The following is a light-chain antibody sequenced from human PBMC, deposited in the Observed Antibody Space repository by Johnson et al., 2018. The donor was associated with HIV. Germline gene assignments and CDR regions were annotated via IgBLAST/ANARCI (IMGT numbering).Light chain of an antibody. V-gene: IGLV1-51*02. Sequence: QSVLTQPPSVSAAPGQKVTISCSGSTYNIGNNYVSWYQQLPGTAPTLLIYEKNKRPSGIPDRFSASKSGTSATLDITGLQTGDEADYYCGTWDSGLGAHYCFGTGTKVTGL. CDR3: GTWDSGLGAHYC. CDR1: TYNIGNNY. CDR2: EKN. J-gene: IGLJ1*01.